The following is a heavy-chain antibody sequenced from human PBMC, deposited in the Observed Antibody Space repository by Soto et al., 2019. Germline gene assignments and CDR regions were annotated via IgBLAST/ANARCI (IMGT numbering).Heavy chain of an antibody. CDR1: GDTMTNYG. J-gene: IGHJ4*02. CDR2: ISFYNGNT. Sequence: QVQLVQSGGEVRKPGASVKVSFNASGDTMTNYGVSWVRQAPGQGLEWMGWISFYNGNTKYAQNLQGRVTLTTDTSTSTAYMELRSLRSDDTAVYYCASATSIAVAGKESWGQGTLVTVSS. D-gene: IGHD6-19*01. CDR3: ASATSIAVAGKES. V-gene: IGHV1-18*01.